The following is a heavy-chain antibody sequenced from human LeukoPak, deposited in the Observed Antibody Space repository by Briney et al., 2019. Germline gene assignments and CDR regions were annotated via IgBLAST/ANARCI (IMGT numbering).Heavy chain of an antibody. Sequence: SETLSLTCTVSGGSISSYYWSWIRQPPGKGLEWIGYIYYSGSTNYNPSLKSRVTISVDTSKNQFSLKPSSVTAADTALYYCARHYYGSGSYHYYGMDVWGQGTTVTVSS. V-gene: IGHV4-59*08. D-gene: IGHD3-10*01. CDR2: IYYSGST. CDR1: GGSISSYY. CDR3: ARHYYGSGSYHYYGMDV. J-gene: IGHJ6*02.